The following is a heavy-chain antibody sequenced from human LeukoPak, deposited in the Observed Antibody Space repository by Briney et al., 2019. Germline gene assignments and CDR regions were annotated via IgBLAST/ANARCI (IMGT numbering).Heavy chain of an antibody. CDR1: GLSSTNYA. D-gene: IGHD6-13*01. CDR3: AKGAAAGKVDWFDP. J-gene: IGHJ5*02. Sequence: PGGSLRLSCEASGLSSTNYAMMWVRQAPGKGLQWISTLTGYGGAYYADSGEGRFIISRDISKNTMFLQMYSLRAEDTAVYYCAKGAAAGKVDWFDPWGQGTLVTVSS. V-gene: IGHV3-23*01. CDR2: LTGYGGA.